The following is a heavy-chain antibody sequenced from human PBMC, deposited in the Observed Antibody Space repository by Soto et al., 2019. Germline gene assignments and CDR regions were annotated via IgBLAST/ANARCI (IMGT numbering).Heavy chain of an antibody. CDR1: GESISSGGYY. V-gene: IGHV4-31*03. CDR2: IYDSESA. J-gene: IGHJ4*02. CDR3: ARASSSSSAADY. Sequence: QVQLQESGPGLVKPSQTLSLTCSVSGESISSGGYYWSWIRHHPGKGLEWIGYIYDSESAYYNPSLKRCVTISMDTSKNHFAMRLSSVTAADTAVYYCARASSSSSAADYWGQGTLATVSS. D-gene: IGHD6-6*01.